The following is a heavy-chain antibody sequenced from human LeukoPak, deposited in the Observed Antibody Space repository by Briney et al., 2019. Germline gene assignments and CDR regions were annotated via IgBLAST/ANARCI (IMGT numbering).Heavy chain of an antibody. Sequence: GGSLRLSCAASGFTFNSYWMSWVRQAPGKGLEWVANIKQDGSEKYYVDSVKGRFTISRDNAKNSLYLQMNSLRAEDTAVYYCARVMITFGGVIVLFDYWGQGTLVTVSS. CDR3: ARVMITFGGVIVLFDY. J-gene: IGHJ4*02. CDR2: IKQDGSEK. V-gene: IGHV3-7*01. CDR1: GFTFNSYW. D-gene: IGHD3-16*02.